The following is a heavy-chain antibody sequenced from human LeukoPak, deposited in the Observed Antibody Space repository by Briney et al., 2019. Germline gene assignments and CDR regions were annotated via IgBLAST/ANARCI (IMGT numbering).Heavy chain of an antibody. CDR3: ARTYFYESSGYEGY. J-gene: IGHJ4*02. CDR1: GFTFSSYW. Sequence: QTGGSLRLSCAASGFTFSSYWMHWVRQAPGKGLVWVSRINTDGSRTDYADSVKGRFTISRDNAKNTLYLQMNSLRAEDTAVYYCARTYFYESSGYEGYWGQGTLVTVSS. V-gene: IGHV3-74*01. D-gene: IGHD3-22*01. CDR2: INTDGSRT.